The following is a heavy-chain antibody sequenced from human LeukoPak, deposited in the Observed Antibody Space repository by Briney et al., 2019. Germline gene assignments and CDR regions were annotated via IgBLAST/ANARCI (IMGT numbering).Heavy chain of an antibody. D-gene: IGHD2-2*02. CDR3: ARRSCSSTSCYTRPRYGPDY. V-gene: IGHV4-34*01. CDR1: GGSFSGYY. CDR2: INHSGST. Sequence: SETLSLTCAVYGGSFSGYYWSWIRQPPGKGPEWIGEINHSGSTNYNPSLKSRVTISVDTSKNQFSLKLSSVTAADTAVYYCARRSCSSTSCYTRPRYGPDYWGQGTLVTVSS. J-gene: IGHJ4*02.